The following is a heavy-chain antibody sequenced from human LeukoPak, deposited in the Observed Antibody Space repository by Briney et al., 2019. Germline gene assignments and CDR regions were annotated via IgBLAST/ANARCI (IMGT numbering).Heavy chain of an antibody. Sequence: SETLSLTCTVSGGSISSSSYYWGWIRQPPGKGLEWIGSIYYSGSTYYNPSLKSRVTISVDTSKNQFSLKLSSVTAADTAVYYCARGVVVVIGSYQHWGQGTLVTVSS. V-gene: IGHV4-39*07. D-gene: IGHD3-22*01. CDR1: GGSISSSSYY. CDR2: IYYSGST. J-gene: IGHJ4*02. CDR3: ARGVVVVIGSYQH.